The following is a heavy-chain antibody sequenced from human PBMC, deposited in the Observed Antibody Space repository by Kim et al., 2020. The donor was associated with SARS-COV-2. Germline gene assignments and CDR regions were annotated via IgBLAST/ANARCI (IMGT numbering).Heavy chain of an antibody. CDR2: VYYSGST. D-gene: IGHD1-1*01. V-gene: IGHV4-39*01. CDR3: AGLEMTGIGGRGCFAP. Sequence: SETLSLTCTVSGGSISRSNSHWGWIRQPPGKGLEWIGSVYYSGSTFYNPSLKSRVTISVETSENQLSLKLTSVTAADTAVYCCAGLEMTGIGGRGCFAPWGQGTLVTVSS. CDR1: GGSISRSNSH. J-gene: IGHJ5*02.